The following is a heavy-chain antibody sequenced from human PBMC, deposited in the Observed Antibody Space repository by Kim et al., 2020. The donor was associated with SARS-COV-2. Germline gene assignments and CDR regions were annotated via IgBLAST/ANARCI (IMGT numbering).Heavy chain of an antibody. V-gene: IGHV1-18*01. CDR3: ARDPAYDNSVYVADY. D-gene: IGHD3-22*01. J-gene: IGHJ4*02. CDR2: ISAYNGNT. Sequence: ASVKVSCKASGYTFTSYGISLVRQVPGQGLEWMGWISAYNGNTNYAQNLQGRLTLTTDTSTSTAYMELRSLTPDDTAVYYCARDPAYDNSVYVADYWGQG. CDR1: GYTFTSYG.